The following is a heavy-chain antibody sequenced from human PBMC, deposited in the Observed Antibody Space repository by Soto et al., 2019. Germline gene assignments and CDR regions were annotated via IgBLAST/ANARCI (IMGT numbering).Heavy chain of an antibody. V-gene: IGHV4-30-2*01. CDR2: IYHSGST. CDR3: ARGLGP. Sequence: LSLTCAASGGSMSSGGFFWSWIRQPPGKGLEWIGYIYHSGSTYYNPSLKSRVTISVDRSKNQFSLKLNSVTAADTAVYYCARGLGPWGQGTLVTVSS. CDR1: GGSMSSGGFF. J-gene: IGHJ5*02. D-gene: IGHD3-10*01.